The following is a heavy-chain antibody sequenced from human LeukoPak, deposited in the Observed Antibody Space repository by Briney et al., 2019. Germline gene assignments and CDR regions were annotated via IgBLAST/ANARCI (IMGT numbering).Heavy chain of an antibody. CDR2: IIPIFGTA. CDR3: AIGLYCSRGSRYPLPFDY. CDR1: GGTFSSYA. D-gene: IGHD2-15*01. V-gene: IGHV1-69*01. Sequence: SVKVSCKASGGTFSSYAISWVRQAPGQGLEWMGGIIPIFGTANYAQKFQGRVTITADESTSTAYMELSSLRSEDTAVYYCAIGLYCSRGSRYPLPFDYWGQGTLVTVSS. J-gene: IGHJ4*02.